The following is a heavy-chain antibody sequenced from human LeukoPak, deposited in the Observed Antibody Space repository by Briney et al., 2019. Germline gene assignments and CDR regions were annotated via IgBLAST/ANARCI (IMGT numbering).Heavy chain of an antibody. V-gene: IGHV1-18*04. D-gene: IGHD2-15*01. J-gene: IGHJ4*02. CDR3: AREVILNAAYCSDCNSGQFFDH. CDR1: GYMFTAYG. Sequence: ASVKVSCKASGYMFTAYGISWVRQAPGQGLEWMGWVSIYNGNTNYPQKFQGRVTVTTDTSTTTAYMELTSLTSDDTAMYYCAREVILNAAYCSDCNSGQFFDHWGQGTLVTVSS. CDR2: VSIYNGNT.